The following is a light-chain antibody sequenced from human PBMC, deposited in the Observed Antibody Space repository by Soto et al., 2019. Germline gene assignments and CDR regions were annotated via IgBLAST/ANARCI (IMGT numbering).Light chain of an antibody. CDR2: DAS. CDR1: QTASSSH. V-gene: IGKV3-20*01. J-gene: IGKJ2*01. CDR3: QQYGRSPYT. Sequence: EIVLTQSPGALSLSPGERATLSCRASQTASSSHLAWYQQKPGQAPRLLIYDASSRATGISDRFSGSGSGTDFTITISRLEPEDFAVYYCQQYGRSPYTFGQGTKVEIK.